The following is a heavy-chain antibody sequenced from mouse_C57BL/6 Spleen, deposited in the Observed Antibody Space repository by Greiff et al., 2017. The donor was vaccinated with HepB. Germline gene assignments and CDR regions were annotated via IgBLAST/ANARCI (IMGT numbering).Heavy chain of an antibody. Sequence: EVQLVESGGGLVKPGGSLKLSCAASGFTFSDYGMHWVRQAPEKGLEWVAYISSGSSTIYYADTVKGRFTISRDNAKNTLFLQMTSLRSEDTAMYYCARARLRREYYFDYWGQGTTLTVSS. CDR2: ISSGSSTI. D-gene: IGHD2-4*01. CDR1: GFTFSDYG. CDR3: ARARLRREYYFDY. J-gene: IGHJ2*01. V-gene: IGHV5-17*01.